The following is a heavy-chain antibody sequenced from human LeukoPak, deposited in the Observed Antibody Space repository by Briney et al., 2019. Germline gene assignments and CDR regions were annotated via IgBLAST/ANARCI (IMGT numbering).Heavy chain of an antibody. CDR3: ASDRRIFGSGWFDP. CDR1: GFTFSSYG. CDR2: IWYDGSNK. V-gene: IGHV3-33*01. Sequence: PGRSLRLSCAASGFTFSSYGMPWVRQAPGKGLEWVAVIWYDGSNKYYADSVKGRFTISRDNSKNTLYLQMNSLRAEDTAVYYCASDRRIFGSGWFDPWGQGTLVTVSS. J-gene: IGHJ5*02. D-gene: IGHD2-15*01.